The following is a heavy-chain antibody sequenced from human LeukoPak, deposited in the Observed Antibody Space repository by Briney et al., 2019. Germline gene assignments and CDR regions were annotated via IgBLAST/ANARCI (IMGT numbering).Heavy chain of an antibody. Sequence: GGSMRLSCTASGVTFGDYALSWFRQAPGKGLEWLTIIRSKDHGGTTEYAASVKGRFTISRDDSNSIAYLQMNSLIIEDTAVYFCTRDPHYYHGNPHDFWGQGTRVTVSS. J-gene: IGHJ4*02. CDR3: TRDPHYYHGNPHDF. CDR1: GVTFGDYA. D-gene: IGHD4-23*01. V-gene: IGHV3-49*03. CDR2: IRSKDHGGTT.